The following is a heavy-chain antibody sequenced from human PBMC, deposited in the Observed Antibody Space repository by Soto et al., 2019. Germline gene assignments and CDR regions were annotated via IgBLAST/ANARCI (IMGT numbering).Heavy chain of an antibody. CDR3: VRGQPHRITIFEVVIRSYDYGMDV. CDR1: GGSFTGYY. V-gene: IGHV4-34*01. D-gene: IGHD3-3*02. J-gene: IGHJ6*02. CDR2: INYRGSS. Sequence: QVQLQQWGAGLLKPSETLSLTCAVYGGSFTGYYWTWIRQTSGKGLEWIGEINYRGSSYYNPSLESRISMAVDTSKNQFSLKLRSVTAADTAVYFCVRGQPHRITIFEVVIRSYDYGMDVWGQGTTVTVSS.